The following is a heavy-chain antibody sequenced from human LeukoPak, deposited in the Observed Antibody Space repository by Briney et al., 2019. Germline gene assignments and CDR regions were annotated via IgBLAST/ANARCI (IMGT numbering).Heavy chain of an antibody. Sequence: PSETLSLTCAVYGGSFSGYYWSWIRQPPGKGLEWMGEINHSGSTNYNPSLKSRVTISVDTTKNQFSLKLSSVTAADTAVYYCARGSCPPYWRRNWFDPGGEGTLVTVSS. D-gene: IGHD2-2*01. CDR1: GGSFSGYY. V-gene: IGHV4-34*01. CDR3: ARGSCPPYWRRNWFDP. J-gene: IGHJ5*02. CDR2: INHSGST.